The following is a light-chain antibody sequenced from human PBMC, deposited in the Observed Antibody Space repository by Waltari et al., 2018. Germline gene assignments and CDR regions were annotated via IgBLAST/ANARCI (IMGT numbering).Light chain of an antibody. Sequence: DIQMSQSPSSLSASVGDRVTITCRASQGISTYLNWYQAKPGKAPKLLNYDAYTLPTGVPSRFSGSGSGTEFTLTINSLQPEDFATYYCQQGGNYPLTFGGGTKVEI. V-gene: IGKV1-9*01. CDR3: QQGGNYPLT. CDR2: DAY. J-gene: IGKJ4*01. CDR1: QGISTY.